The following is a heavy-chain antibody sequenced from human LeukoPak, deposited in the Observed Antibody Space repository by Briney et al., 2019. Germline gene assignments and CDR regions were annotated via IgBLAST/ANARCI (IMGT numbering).Heavy chain of an antibody. CDR1: GGSISSYC. V-gene: IGHV4-59*01. J-gene: IGHJ4*02. CDR2: IYHSGST. Sequence: PSETLSLTCTVSGGSISSYCWSWVRQPPGKGLEWVGYIYHSGSTSYNPSLKSRVTISVDTSKNQFSLKLSSVTAADTALYFCARYDILTGFHDYFDYWGQGTLVTVSS. CDR3: ARYDILTGFHDYFDY. D-gene: IGHD3-9*01.